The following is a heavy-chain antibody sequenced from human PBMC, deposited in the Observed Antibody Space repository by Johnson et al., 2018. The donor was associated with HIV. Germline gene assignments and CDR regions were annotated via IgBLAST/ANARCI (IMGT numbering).Heavy chain of an antibody. V-gene: IGHV3-15*01. CDR1: GFTFSNAW. Sequence: VQLVESGGGLVKPGGSLRLSCAASGFTFSNAWMSWVRQAPGKGLEWVGRIKSKTDGGTTDYAAPVKGRFTISRDDSKNTAYLQMNSLKTEDTAVYYCTPSYYDYVWGSYRYTEDDAFDIWGQGTMVTVSS. CDR2: IKSKTDGGTT. J-gene: IGHJ3*02. D-gene: IGHD3-16*02. CDR3: TPSYYDYVWGSYRYTEDDAFDI.